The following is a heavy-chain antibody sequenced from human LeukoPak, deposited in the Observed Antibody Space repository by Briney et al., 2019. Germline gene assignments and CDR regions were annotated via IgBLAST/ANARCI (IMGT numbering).Heavy chain of an antibody. CDR1: GYTFTSYA. D-gene: IGHD3-16*02. CDR3: ARATSRQSLPYVWGRYRPPVGFDY. CDR2: INTNTGNP. Sequence: ASVKVSCKASGYTFTSYAMNWVRQAPGQGLEWMGWINTNTGNPTYAQGFTGRFVFSLDTSVSTAYLQISSLKAEDTAVYYCARATSRQSLPYVWGRYRPPVGFDYWGQGTLVTVSS. J-gene: IGHJ4*02. V-gene: IGHV7-4-1*02.